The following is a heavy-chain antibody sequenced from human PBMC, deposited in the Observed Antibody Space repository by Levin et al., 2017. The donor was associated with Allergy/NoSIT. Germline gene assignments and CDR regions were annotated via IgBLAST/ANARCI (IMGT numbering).Heavy chain of an antibody. Sequence: GESLKISCKASGYILTDYYMHWVRQAPGQGLEWLGWINPNSRGTNYAETFQGRITMTTDTSIDIVYMELSRLTSDDTAVYYCVRDRERSGYSYGKKITFEYWGQGTLVTVSS. CDR3: VRDRERSGYSYGKKITFEY. CDR2: INPNSRGT. D-gene: IGHD5-18*01. J-gene: IGHJ4*02. CDR1: GYILTDYY. V-gene: IGHV1-2*02.